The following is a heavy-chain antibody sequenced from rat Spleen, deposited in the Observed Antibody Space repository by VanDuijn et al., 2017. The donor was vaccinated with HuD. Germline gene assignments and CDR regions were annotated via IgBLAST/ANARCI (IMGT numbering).Heavy chain of an antibody. V-gene: IGHV5-25*01. Sequence: EVQLVESGGGLVQPGRSLKLSCAASGFIFSDFDMAWVRQAPTKGLEWVAYISTGGDNTYYPDSVKGRFTISRDYANSTLYLQMNSLRSEDTATYYCARRARYFDYWGQGVMVTVSS. CDR2: ISTGGDNT. J-gene: IGHJ2*01. CDR3: ARRARYFDY. CDR1: GFIFSDFD.